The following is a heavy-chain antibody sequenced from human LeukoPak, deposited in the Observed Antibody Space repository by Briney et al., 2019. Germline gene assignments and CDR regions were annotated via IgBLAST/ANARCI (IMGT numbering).Heavy chain of an antibody. CDR1: GGSFSGYY. CDR2: INHSGST. J-gene: IGHJ4*02. CDR3: ARLRRTLVRGGTETGAGDY. Sequence: SETLSLTCAVYGGSFSGYYWSWIRQPPGKGLEWIGEINHSGSTNYNPSLKSRVTISVDTSKNQFSLKLSSVTAADTAVYYCARLRRTLVRGGTETGAGDYWGPGTLVTVSS. D-gene: IGHD3-10*01. V-gene: IGHV4-34*01.